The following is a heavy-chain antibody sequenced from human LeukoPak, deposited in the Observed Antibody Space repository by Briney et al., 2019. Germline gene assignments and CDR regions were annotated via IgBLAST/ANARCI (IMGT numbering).Heavy chain of an antibody. CDR1: GFTFSSYE. CDR2: ISSSGSTI. D-gene: IGHD5-24*01. Sequence: PGGSLRLSCAASGFTFSSYEMNWVRQAPGKGLEWVSYISSSGSTIYYADSVKGRFTISRDNAKNSLYLQMNSLRAEDTAVYYCARVGGDGYLAAYFDYWGQGTLVTVSS. J-gene: IGHJ4*02. CDR3: ARVGGDGYLAAYFDY. V-gene: IGHV3-48*03.